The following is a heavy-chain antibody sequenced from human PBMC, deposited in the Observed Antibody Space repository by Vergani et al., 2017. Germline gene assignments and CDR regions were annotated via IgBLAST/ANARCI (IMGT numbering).Heavy chain of an antibody. V-gene: IGHV4-61*02. Sequence: QVQLQESGPGLVKPSQTLSLTCTVSGGSFSTGGQSWTWLRQSAGKGLEWIGRIYTSGATNYNPSLRSRAIMSVDTPKNQFSLKLSSVTAADTAVYYCARGPNWVVPAERSFDYWGQGTLVTVSS. CDR3: ARGPNWVVPAERSFDY. CDR2: IYTSGAT. J-gene: IGHJ4*02. D-gene: IGHD2-2*01. CDR1: GGSFSTGGQS.